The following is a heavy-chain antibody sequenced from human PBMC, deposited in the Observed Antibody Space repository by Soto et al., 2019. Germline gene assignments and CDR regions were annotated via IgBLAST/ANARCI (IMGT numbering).Heavy chain of an antibody. D-gene: IGHD3-22*01. V-gene: IGHV5-51*01. J-gene: IGHJ4*02. CDR1: GYRFTSYW. CDR3: ATNLEDSSGYSMEFDY. CDR2: IYPGDSDT. Sequence: GESLKISCKGSGYRFTSYWIGWVRQMPGKGLEWMGIIYPGDSDTRYSPSFQGQVTISADKSISTAYLQWSSLKASDTAMFYCATNLEDSSGYSMEFDYWGQGTLVTVSS.